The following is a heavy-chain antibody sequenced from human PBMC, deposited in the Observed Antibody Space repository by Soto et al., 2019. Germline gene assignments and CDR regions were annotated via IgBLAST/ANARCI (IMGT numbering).Heavy chain of an antibody. V-gene: IGHV4-38-2*01. CDR3: AADYGDYVNWYFDL. D-gene: IGHD4-17*01. Sequence: SETLSLTCAVSGYSISSGYYWGWIRQPPGKGLEWIGSIYHSGSTYYNPSLKSRVTISVDTSKNQFSLKLSSVTAADTAVYYCAADYGDYVNWYFDLWGRGTLVTVSS. CDR1: GYSISSGYY. CDR2: IYHSGST. J-gene: IGHJ2*01.